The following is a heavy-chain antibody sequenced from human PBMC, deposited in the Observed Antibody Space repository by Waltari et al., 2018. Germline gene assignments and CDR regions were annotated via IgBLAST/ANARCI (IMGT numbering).Heavy chain of an antibody. V-gene: IGHV4-39*02. J-gene: IGHJ4*02. Sequence: QLQLQESGPGLVTPSETLSLTCTGSGGSHGANNYYWVWVRQPPGKGLQWIGTMYYTGSTYYNPSLKRRVTISVDTSKNRFSLKLTSVTAADTAVYFCASRPEFTSGSAIDFWGQGTLVTVSS. CDR3: ASRPEFTSGSAIDF. D-gene: IGHD6-19*01. CDR2: MYYTGST. CDR1: GGSHGANNYY.